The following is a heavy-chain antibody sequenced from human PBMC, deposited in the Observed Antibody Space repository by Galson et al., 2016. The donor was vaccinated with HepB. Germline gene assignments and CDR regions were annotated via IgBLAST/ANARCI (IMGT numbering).Heavy chain of an antibody. CDR2: ISDSGDRT. CDR1: GFTFSGFA. Sequence: SLRLSCAASGFTFSGFAMTWVRQAPGKGLEWVSGISDSGDRTYYADSVKGRFTISRDNSKNTLYVQMNSLRPDDTAVYYCARGVQTGYSGGWHDAYDIWGPGTMVTVSS. V-gene: IGHV3-23*01. D-gene: IGHD6-19*01. J-gene: IGHJ3*02. CDR3: ARGVQTGYSGGWHDAYDI.